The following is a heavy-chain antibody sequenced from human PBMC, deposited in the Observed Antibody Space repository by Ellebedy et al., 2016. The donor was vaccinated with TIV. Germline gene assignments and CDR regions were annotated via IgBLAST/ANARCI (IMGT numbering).Heavy chain of an antibody. CDR1: GYTFTSYG. CDR2: ISAYNGNT. J-gene: IGHJ4*02. Sequence: AASVKVSCKASGYTFTSYGISGVRQAPGQGLEWMGWISAYNGNTNYAQKLRGRVTMTTDTSTSTAYMELRSLRSDDTAVYYCARGTGSGGWYVFDYWGQGTLVTVSS. V-gene: IGHV1-18*01. CDR3: ARGTGSGGWYVFDY. D-gene: IGHD6-19*01.